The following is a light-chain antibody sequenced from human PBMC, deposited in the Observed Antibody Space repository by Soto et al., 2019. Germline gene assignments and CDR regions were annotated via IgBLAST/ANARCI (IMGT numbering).Light chain of an antibody. V-gene: IGKV3-20*01. J-gene: IGKJ2*01. CDR3: QQYGGSSLYT. Sequence: EIVLTQSPGTMSLSPGERATLSCRASPSVSSSYLAWYQQKPGQAPRLLIYGASSRATGIPDRFSGSGSGTDFTLTISRLEPEDFAVYYCQQYGGSSLYTFGQGTKLEIK. CDR2: GAS. CDR1: PSVSSSY.